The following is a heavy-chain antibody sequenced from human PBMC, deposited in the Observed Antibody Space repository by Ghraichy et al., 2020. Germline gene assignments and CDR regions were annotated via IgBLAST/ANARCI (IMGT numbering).Heavy chain of an antibody. V-gene: IGHV3-11*01. Sequence: GGSLRLSCAASGFTFRDYYMSWIRQAPGKGLEWVSYISTSGTSTYYADSVKGRFTVSRDNAKNSQYLQMNSLRAEDTAVYYCARVNTYNCNSYWGQGTLVTVSS. J-gene: IGHJ4*01. D-gene: IGHD1-20*01. CDR3: ARVNTYNCNSY. CDR1: GFTFRDYY. CDR2: ISTSGTST.